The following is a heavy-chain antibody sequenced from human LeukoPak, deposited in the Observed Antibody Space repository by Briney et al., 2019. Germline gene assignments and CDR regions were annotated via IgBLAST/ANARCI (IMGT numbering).Heavy chain of an antibody. D-gene: IGHD6-19*01. CDR3: AKDSATPGYSSGWFGLDYFDY. CDR1: GFTFSSYA. V-gene: IGHV3-23*01. Sequence: PGGSLRLSCAAFGFTFSSYAMSWVRQAPGKGLEWVSAISGSGGSTYYADSVKGRFTISRDNSKNTLYLQMNSLRAEDTAVYYCAKDSATPGYSSGWFGLDYFDYWGQGTLVTVSS. CDR2: ISGSGGST. J-gene: IGHJ4*02.